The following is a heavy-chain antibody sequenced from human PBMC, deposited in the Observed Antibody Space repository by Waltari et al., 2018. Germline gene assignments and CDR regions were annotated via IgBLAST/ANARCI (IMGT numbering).Heavy chain of an antibody. D-gene: IGHD3-22*01. Sequence: QVQLVQSGGEVKKPGASVKVSCKASGYMFIKYGINWVRQAPGQGLEWMGWISGNSAYKSHAQKFQGRVTLTTDTSANTAYMELRNLRSDDTAVYYCARDDNSGYYYPAEHFYQWGQGSLVTVSS. J-gene: IGHJ1*01. CDR1: GYMFIKYG. CDR3: ARDDNSGYYYPAEHFYQ. CDR2: ISGNSAYK. V-gene: IGHV1-18*01.